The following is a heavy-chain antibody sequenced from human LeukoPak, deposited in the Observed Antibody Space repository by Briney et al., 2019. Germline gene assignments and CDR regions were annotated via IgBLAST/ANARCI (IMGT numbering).Heavy chain of an antibody. V-gene: IGHV4-31*03. CDR2: IYYSGST. J-gene: IGHJ4*02. D-gene: IGHD3-10*01. CDR3: ARGWFGELSHFNF. Sequence: PSETLSLTCTVSGGSISSGGYYWSWIRQHPGKGLEWIGYIYYSGSTYYNPSLKSRVTISVDTSKNQFSLKLSSVTAADTAVYYCARGWFGELSHFNFWGQGTLVRVSS. CDR1: GGSISSGGYY.